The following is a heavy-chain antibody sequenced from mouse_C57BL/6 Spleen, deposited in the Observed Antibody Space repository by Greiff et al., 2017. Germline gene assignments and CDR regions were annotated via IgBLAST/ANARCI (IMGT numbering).Heavy chain of an antibody. J-gene: IGHJ4*01. CDR3: ATLTEGAMDY. CDR1: GFTFSDYG. CDR2: ISNLAYSI. Sequence: EVKVEESGGGLVQPGGSLKLSCAASGFTFSDYGMAWVRQAPRKGPEWVAFISNLAYSIYYADTVTGRFTISRENAKNTLYLEMSSLRSEDTAMYYCATLTEGAMDYWGQGTSVTVSS. V-gene: IGHV5-15*04. D-gene: IGHD1-1*01.